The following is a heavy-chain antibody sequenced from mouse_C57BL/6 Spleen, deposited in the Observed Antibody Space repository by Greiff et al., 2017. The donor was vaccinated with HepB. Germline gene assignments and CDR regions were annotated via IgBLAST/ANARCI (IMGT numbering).Heavy chain of an antibody. CDR2: IYPGDGDT. CDR1: GYAFSSYW. CDR3: ARDYGSSYGFAY. V-gene: IGHV1-80*01. Sequence: QVQLKQSGAELVKPGASVKISCNASGYAFSSYWMNWVKQRPGKGLEWIGLIYPGDGDTNYNGKFKGKATLTTDKSSSTAYMQLSSLTSEDSAVYFCARDYGSSYGFAYWGQGTLVTVSA. D-gene: IGHD1-1*01. J-gene: IGHJ3*01.